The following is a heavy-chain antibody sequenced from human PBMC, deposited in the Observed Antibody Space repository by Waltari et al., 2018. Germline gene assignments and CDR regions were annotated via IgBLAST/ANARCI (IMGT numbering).Heavy chain of an antibody. J-gene: IGHJ4*02. V-gene: IGHV4-59*01. CDR3: ATYYSSGWYGTFDY. Sequence: QVQLQESGPGLVKPSETLSLTCTVSGGSISRYYWSWIRQPPGKGLEWIGYIYYSGSTNYNPSLKSRVTISVDTSKNQFSLKLSSVTAADTAVYYCATYYSSGWYGTFDYWGQGTLVTVSS. CDR1: GGSISRYY. CDR2: IYYSGST. D-gene: IGHD6-19*01.